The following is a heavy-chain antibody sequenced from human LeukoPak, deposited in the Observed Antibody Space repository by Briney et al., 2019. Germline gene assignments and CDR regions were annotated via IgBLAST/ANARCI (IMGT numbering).Heavy chain of an antibody. CDR3: AKVRSSRYPYYYYMDV. J-gene: IGHJ6*03. CDR2: ISYDGSNK. Sequence: GGSLRLSCVASGFTFSDYYMSWIRQAPGKGLEWVAVISYDGSNKNYADSVKGRLTISRDNSKNTLYLQMNSLRVEDTAVYFCAKVRSSRYPYYYYMDVWGKGTTVTVSS. D-gene: IGHD6-13*01. CDR1: GFTFSDYY. V-gene: IGHV3-30*18.